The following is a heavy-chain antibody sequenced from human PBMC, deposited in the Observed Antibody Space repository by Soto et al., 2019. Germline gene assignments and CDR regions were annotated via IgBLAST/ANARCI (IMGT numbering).Heavy chain of an antibody. CDR1: GGTFRSYA. D-gene: IGHD2-15*01. V-gene: IGHV1-69*13. J-gene: IGHJ4*02. Sequence: SVKVSRKESGGTFRSYAISWVRQAPGQGLEWMGGIIPIFGTANYAQKFQGRVTITADESTSTAYMELSSLRSEDTAVYYCASSYCSGGSCYGPDIPSKYYFDYWGQGTPVTVSS. CDR3: ASSYCSGGSCYGPDIPSKYYFDY. CDR2: IIPIFGTA.